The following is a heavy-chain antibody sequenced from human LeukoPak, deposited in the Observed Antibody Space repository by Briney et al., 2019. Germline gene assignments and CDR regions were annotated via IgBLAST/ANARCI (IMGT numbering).Heavy chain of an antibody. CDR1: GFTFSSYS. D-gene: IGHD1-14*01. Sequence: GGSLRLSCAASGFTFSSYSMNWVRQAPGKGLEWVSSISSSSSYIYYADSVKGRFTISRDNAKNSLYLQMNRLRAEDTAVYYCARDQPVDPNNFDIWGQGTMVTVSS. J-gene: IGHJ3*02. V-gene: IGHV3-21*01. CDR2: ISSSSSYI. CDR3: ARDQPVDPNNFDI.